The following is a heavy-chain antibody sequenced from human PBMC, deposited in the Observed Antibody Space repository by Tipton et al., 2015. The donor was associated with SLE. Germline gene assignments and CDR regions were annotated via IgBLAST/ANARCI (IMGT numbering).Heavy chain of an antibody. CDR3: ARRWGYCSGGSCGNWFDP. CDR1: GYNFTSYW. D-gene: IGHD2-15*01. Sequence: QLVQSGAEVKKPGESLKISCKGSGYNFTSYWIGWVRQMPGKGLEWMGIIYPDDSDTRYGPSFQGQVTISADKSSSTAYLQWSSLKASDTAMYYCARRWGYCSGGSCGNWFDPWGQGTLVTVSS. V-gene: IGHV5-51*03. J-gene: IGHJ5*02. CDR2: IYPDDSDT.